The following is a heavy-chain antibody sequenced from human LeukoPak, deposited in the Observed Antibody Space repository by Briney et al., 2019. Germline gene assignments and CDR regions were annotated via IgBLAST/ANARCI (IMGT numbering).Heavy chain of an antibody. Sequence: GGSLRLSCAASGFTFSDYYMSWIRQAPGKGLEWVSYISSSGSTIYYADSVKGRFTISRDNAKNSLYLQMNSLRAEDTAVYYCARDLSPYKSGWYSDYYGMDVWGQGTTVTVSS. CDR3: ARDLSPYKSGWYSDYYGMDV. CDR2: ISSSGSTI. D-gene: IGHD6-19*01. V-gene: IGHV3-11*01. J-gene: IGHJ6*02. CDR1: GFTFSDYY.